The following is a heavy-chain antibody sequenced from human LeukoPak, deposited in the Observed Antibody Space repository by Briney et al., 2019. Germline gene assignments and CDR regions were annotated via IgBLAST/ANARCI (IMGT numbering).Heavy chain of an antibody. V-gene: IGHV3-23*01. CDR3: AKVPSSQLWLRGYYFDY. CDR1: GFTFSNYA. J-gene: IGHJ4*02. CDR2: ISVSGNST. Sequence: GGSLRLSCAASGFTFSNYAMSWVRQAPGKGLEWVSAISVSGNSTYYADSVKGRFTISRDNFKSTLYLQMNSLRAEDTAVYYCAKVPSSQLWLRGYYFDYWGQGTLVTVSS. D-gene: IGHD5-18*01.